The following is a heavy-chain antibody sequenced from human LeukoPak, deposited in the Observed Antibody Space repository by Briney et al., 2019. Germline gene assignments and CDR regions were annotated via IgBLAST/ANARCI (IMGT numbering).Heavy chain of an antibody. CDR3: ARDTLASADS. CDR1: GDSVSRDGAA. D-gene: IGHD2-15*01. CDR2: TYYRSKWHN. J-gene: IGHJ4*02. V-gene: IGHV6-1*01. Sequence: SQTLSLTCAISGDSVSRDGAAWTWITQSPSRDLEWLVRTYYRSKWHNEYAVSVSGRMAISPDTSKNQFSLHLSSVTPEDTAVYFWARDTLASADSWGQGALVTVSS.